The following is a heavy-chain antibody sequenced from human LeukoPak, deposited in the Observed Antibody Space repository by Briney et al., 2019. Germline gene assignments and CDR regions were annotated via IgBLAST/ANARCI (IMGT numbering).Heavy chain of an antibody. D-gene: IGHD3-10*01. Sequence: GGSLRLSCAASGFTVSSNYMSWVRQAPGKGLEWVSVIYSGGSTYYADSVKGRFTISRDNSKNTLYLQMNSLRAEDTAVYYCASGLGSYRTPYYYMDVWGKGTTVTVSS. CDR3: ASGLGSYRTPYYYMDV. CDR1: GFTVSSNY. CDR2: IYSGGST. V-gene: IGHV3-53*01. J-gene: IGHJ6*03.